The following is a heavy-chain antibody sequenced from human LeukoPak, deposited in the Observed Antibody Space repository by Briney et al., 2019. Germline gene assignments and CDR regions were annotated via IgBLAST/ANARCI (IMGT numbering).Heavy chain of an antibody. J-gene: IGHJ4*02. D-gene: IGHD6-13*01. V-gene: IGHV4-38-2*02. CDR1: GYSIDNGYY. CDR2: IYHSGST. CDR3: ARAFYSSSWYHKEDFFDY. Sequence: PSETLSLTCTVSGYSIDNGYYWGWIRQPPGKGLEWIGSIYHSGSTYYKPSLQSRVTISVDTSKNQFSLKLSSVTAADTAVYYCARAFYSSSWYHKEDFFDYWGQGTPVTVSS.